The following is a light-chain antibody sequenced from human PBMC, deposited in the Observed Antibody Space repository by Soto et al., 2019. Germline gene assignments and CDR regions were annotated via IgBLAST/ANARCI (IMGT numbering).Light chain of an antibody. V-gene: IGLV2-14*03. Sequence: QSALTQSASVSGSPGQSITISCTGTSSDVGGYNYVCWHQQHPGKAPKLIIYDVINRPSGVSNRFSASKSGNTASLTISGLQAEDEADYFCSSYVSGNTVVFGGGTQLTVL. CDR2: DVI. CDR3: SSYVSGNTVV. CDR1: SSDVGGYNY. J-gene: IGLJ3*02.